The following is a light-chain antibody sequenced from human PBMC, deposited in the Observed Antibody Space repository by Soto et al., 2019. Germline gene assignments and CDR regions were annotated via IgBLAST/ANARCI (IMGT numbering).Light chain of an antibody. Sequence: DIQTTQSASTLSAAVGGSVTIICRASQSISSWLAWYQKKPGKAPKLLIYDASSLESGVPARFGGNGSGTDFTLTISSLQPEDFATYYCQQLNSYPITFGQGTRLEIK. CDR2: DAS. CDR3: QQLNSYPIT. CDR1: QSISSW. J-gene: IGKJ5*01. V-gene: IGKV1-5*02.